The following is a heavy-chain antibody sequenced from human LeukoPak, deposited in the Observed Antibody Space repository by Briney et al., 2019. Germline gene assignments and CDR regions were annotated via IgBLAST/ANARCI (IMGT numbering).Heavy chain of an antibody. Sequence: PSETLSLTCTVSGGSINSGDYYWSWIRQPPGKGLEWIVYIYYSGSTYYNPSLKSRVTISVDTSKNQFSLKLSSVTAADTAVYYCARVGWVVVPAAMLFPPSWFDPWGQGALVTVSS. J-gene: IGHJ5*02. D-gene: IGHD2-2*01. CDR1: GGSINSGDYY. CDR2: IYYSGST. CDR3: ARVGWVVVPAAMLFPPSWFDP. V-gene: IGHV4-30-4*01.